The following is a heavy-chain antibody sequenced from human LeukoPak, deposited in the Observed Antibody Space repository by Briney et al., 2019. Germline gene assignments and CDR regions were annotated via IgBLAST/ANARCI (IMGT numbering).Heavy chain of an antibody. V-gene: IGHV3-30-3*01. CDR1: GFTFSTYA. Sequence: GGSLRLSCAASGFTFSTYAIHWVRQAPGKGLEWVTVISFDGNNKYYADSVRGRLTISRDNSKNTVYLQMNSLRTEDTAIYYCAKDRAPGGNYYDFSDWGQGTLVTVSS. J-gene: IGHJ4*02. CDR2: ISFDGNNK. D-gene: IGHD1-26*01. CDR3: AKDRAPGGNYYDFSD.